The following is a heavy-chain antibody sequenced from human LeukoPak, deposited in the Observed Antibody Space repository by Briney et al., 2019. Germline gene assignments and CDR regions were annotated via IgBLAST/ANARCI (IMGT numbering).Heavy chain of an antibody. CDR1: GYTFTTYA. V-gene: IGHV1-18*01. J-gene: IGHJ4*02. D-gene: IGHD3-22*01. CDR3: ARTPLYYDSVGFDS. Sequence: ASVTVSCKASGYTFTTYAISWVRQAPGQGLEWMGWLGTYNGNTHYAQKLQGRVTMTTDTSTSTAYMEVRSLRSDDTAVYYCARTPLYYDSVGFDSWGQGTLVTVSS. CDR2: LGTYNGNT.